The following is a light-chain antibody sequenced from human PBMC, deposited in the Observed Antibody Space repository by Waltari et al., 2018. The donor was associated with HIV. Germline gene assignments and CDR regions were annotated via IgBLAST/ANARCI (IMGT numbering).Light chain of an antibody. J-gene: IGLJ3*02. CDR1: PSNIGSTYD. V-gene: IGLV1-40*01. CDR2: ANN. CDR3: QSYDSRLSAWV. Sequence: QSVLTQPPSVSGAPGQRVPLPCTGSPSNIGSTYDVHWYQLLPGKAPKLLIYANNNRPSGVPDRFSGSKSGASASLAITGLQAEDEADYSCQSYDSRLSAWVFGGGTKVTVL.